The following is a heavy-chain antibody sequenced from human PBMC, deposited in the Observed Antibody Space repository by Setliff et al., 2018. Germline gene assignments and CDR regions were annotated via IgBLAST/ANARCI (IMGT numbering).Heavy chain of an antibody. V-gene: IGHV4-30-2*01. CDR1: GGSISSGGYS. J-gene: IGHJ4*02. Sequence: PSETLSLTCAVSGGSISSGGYSWSWIRQPPGKGLEWIGYIYHSGSTYYNPSLKSRVTISVDRSKNQFSLKLSSVTAADTAVYYCARDGDGRGGYFDYWGQGTLVTVSS. CDR2: IYHSGST. D-gene: IGHD3-10*01. CDR3: ARDGDGRGGYFDY.